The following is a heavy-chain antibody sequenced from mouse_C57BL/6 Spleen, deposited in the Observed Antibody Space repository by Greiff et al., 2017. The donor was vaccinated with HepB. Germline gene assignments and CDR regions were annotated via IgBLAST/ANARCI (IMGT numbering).Heavy chain of an antibody. CDR3: TTYYYGSSYHAY. CDR2: IDPENGDT. J-gene: IGHJ3*01. D-gene: IGHD1-1*01. Sequence: EVQLVESGAELVRPGASVKLSCTASGFNIKDDYMHWVKQRPEQGLEWIGWIDPENGDTEYASKFQGKATITADTSSNTAYLQLSSLTSEDTAVYYCTTYYYGSSYHAYWGQGTLVTVSA. CDR1: GFNIKDDY. V-gene: IGHV14-4*01.